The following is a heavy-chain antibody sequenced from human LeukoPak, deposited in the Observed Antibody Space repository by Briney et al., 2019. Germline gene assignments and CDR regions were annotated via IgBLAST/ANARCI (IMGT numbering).Heavy chain of an antibody. J-gene: IGHJ4*02. Sequence: ASVKVSCMASGYTFTSYDINWVRQATGQGLEWMGWMNPNSGNTGYAQKFQGSVTMTRNTSISTAYMELSSLRSEDTAVYYCARATYGSGSYYNGMGYWGQGTLVTVSS. CDR1: GYTFTSYD. V-gene: IGHV1-8*01. D-gene: IGHD3-10*01. CDR3: ARATYGSGSYYNGMGY. CDR2: MNPNSGNT.